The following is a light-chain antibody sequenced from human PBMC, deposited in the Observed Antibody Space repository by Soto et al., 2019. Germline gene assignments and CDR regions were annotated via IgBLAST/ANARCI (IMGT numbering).Light chain of an antibody. Sequence: QAVVTQPPSASGTPGQRVTISCSGRSSNIGSNTVNWYQQLPGTAPKLLIYSNNQRPSGVPDRFSGSKSGTSASLAISGLQSEDEADYYCAAWDDSLKGAVFGGGTQLTVL. J-gene: IGLJ7*01. CDR2: SNN. CDR1: SSNIGSNT. V-gene: IGLV1-44*01. CDR3: AAWDDSLKGAV.